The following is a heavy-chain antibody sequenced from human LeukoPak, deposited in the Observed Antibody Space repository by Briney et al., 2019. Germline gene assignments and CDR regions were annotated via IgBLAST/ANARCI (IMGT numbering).Heavy chain of an antibody. D-gene: IGHD3-3*01. CDR1: GFTFSSYW. Sequence: PGRSLRLSCAASGFTFSSYWMTWVRQAPGKGLEWVANIKEDGSEKHYVDSVKGRFTISRDNAKNSLYLQMNSLRAEDTAVYYCARSPYDFWSAYLHYFDYWGQGTLVTVSS. CDR3: ARSPYDFWSAYLHYFDY. CDR2: IKEDGSEK. V-gene: IGHV3-7*01. J-gene: IGHJ4*02.